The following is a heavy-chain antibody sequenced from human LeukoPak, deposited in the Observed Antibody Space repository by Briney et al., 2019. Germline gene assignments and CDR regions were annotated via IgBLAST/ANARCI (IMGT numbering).Heavy chain of an antibody. D-gene: IGHD2-2*01. CDR1: GFTFSSYW. J-gene: IGHJ6*02. CDR3: ARADCSSTSCYVYYYGMDV. V-gene: IGHV3-7*03. Sequence: GGSLRLSCAASGFTFSSYWMNWARQAPGKGLEWVASINHNGNVNYYVDSVKGRFTISRDNAKNSLYLQMSNLRAEDTAVYYCARADCSSTSCYVYYYGMDVWGQGTTVTVSS. CDR2: INHNGNVN.